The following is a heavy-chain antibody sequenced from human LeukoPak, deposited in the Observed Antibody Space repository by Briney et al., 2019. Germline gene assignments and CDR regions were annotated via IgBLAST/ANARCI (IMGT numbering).Heavy chain of an antibody. CDR3: TTRSPARYCSDGACYSSADY. V-gene: IGHV3-15*07. CDR1: GFSFSDAW. Sequence: GGSLRLSCAVSGFSFSDAWMNWVRQAPGKGLEWVGHIRSKADGGTPDYIAPVKGRFTISRDDSKDTLYLQMNSLNTEDTAMYYCTTRSPARYCSDGACYSSADYWGQGTLVTVSS. J-gene: IGHJ4*02. D-gene: IGHD2-15*01. CDR2: IRSKADGGTP.